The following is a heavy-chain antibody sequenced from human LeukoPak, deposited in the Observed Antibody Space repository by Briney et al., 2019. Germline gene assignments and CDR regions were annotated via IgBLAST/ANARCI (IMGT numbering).Heavy chain of an antibody. CDR2: ISSSGSTV. V-gene: IGHV3-48*04. CDR1: GFIFSTYT. CDR3: ARDLNYFDY. Sequence: GGSLRLSCAASGFIFSTYTMNWVRQAPGKGLEWVSYISSSGSTVYYADSVKGRFTISRDNAKNSLYLQMNSLRAEDTAVYYCARDLNYFDYWGQGTMVTVSS. J-gene: IGHJ4*02.